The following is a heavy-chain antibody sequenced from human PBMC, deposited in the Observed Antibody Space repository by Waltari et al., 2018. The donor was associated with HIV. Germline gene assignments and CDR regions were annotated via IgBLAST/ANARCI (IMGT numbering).Heavy chain of an antibody. D-gene: IGHD3-22*01. J-gene: IGHJ3*02. V-gene: IGHV3-11*05. CDR3: AREAVVTMIDAFDI. Sequence: QVQLVESGGGLVKPGGSLRLSCAASGFTFSDYYMSWIRQAPGKGLEWDSYISSSSSYTNYADSVKGRFTISRDNAKNSLYLQMNSLRAEDTAVYYCAREAVVTMIDAFDIWGQGTMVTVSS. CDR2: ISSSSSYT. CDR1: GFTFSDYY.